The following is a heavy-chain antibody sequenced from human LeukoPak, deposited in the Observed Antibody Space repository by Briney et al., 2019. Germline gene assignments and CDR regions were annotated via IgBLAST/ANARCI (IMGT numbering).Heavy chain of an antibody. D-gene: IGHD4-17*01. V-gene: IGHV1-2*02. J-gene: IGHJ4*02. Sequence: GASVKVSCKASGYTFTRYYMHWVRQAPGQGLEWMGWINPNSGGTNYAEKFQGRVTMTRDTSISTAYMELSRLRSDDTAVYYRARQTYGDYYFDYWGQGTLVTVSS. CDR2: INPNSGGT. CDR1: GYTFTRYY. CDR3: ARQTYGDYYFDY.